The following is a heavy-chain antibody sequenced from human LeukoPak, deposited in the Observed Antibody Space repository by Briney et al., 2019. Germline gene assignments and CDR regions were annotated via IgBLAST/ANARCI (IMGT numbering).Heavy chain of an antibody. CDR2: IYYSGST. D-gene: IGHD3-22*01. J-gene: IGHJ4*02. CDR3: ASLDPYYYDSSGYYSGY. CDR1: GGSISSYY. Sequence: TSETLSLTCTVSGGSISSYYWSWIRQPPGKGLEWIGYIYYSGSTNYNPSLKSRVTISVDTSKNQFSLKLSSVTAADTAVYYCASLDPYYYDSSGYYSGYWGQGTLVTVSS. V-gene: IGHV4-59*08.